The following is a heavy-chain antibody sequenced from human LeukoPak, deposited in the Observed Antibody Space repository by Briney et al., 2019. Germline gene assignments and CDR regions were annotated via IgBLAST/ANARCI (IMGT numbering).Heavy chain of an antibody. CDR3: ARVETYYGSGSYSDDAFDI. J-gene: IGHJ3*02. Sequence: GGSLRLSCVSSVFIFSSYSMNWVRPAPGKGVEGVSSISSSSSYIYYADSVKGRFTISRDNAKKSLYLQMNSPRAEDTAVYYCARVETYYGSGSYSDDAFDIWGQGTMVTVSS. V-gene: IGHV3-21*01. CDR2: ISSSSSYI. D-gene: IGHD3-10*01. CDR1: VFIFSSYS.